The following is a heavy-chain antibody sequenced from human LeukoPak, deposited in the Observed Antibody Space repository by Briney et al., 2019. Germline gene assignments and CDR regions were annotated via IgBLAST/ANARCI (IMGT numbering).Heavy chain of an antibody. CDR2: INSDSNYI. V-gene: IGHV3-21*01. CDR1: GFTFGDHT. Sequence: NPGRSLTLSCAASGFTFGDHTLNWVRQAPGKGLEWVSSINSDSNYIYYADSVQGRFTISRDNAKNSLYLQMNSLRAEDTAVYYCAVAYYYGSGDAFDIWGQGTKVTVSS. J-gene: IGHJ3*02. CDR3: AVAYYYGSGDAFDI. D-gene: IGHD3-10*01.